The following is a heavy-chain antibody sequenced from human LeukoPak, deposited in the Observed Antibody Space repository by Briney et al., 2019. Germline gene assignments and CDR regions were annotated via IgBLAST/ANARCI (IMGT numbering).Heavy chain of an antibody. Sequence: PSETLSLTCTVSGGSISSGDYYWSWIRQPPGKGLEWIGYIYYSGSTYYNPSLKSRVTISVDTSKNQFSLKLSSVTAADTAVYYCAREERGVMVRGVIPFDIWGQGTMVTVSS. V-gene: IGHV4-30-4*01. CDR3: AREERGVMVRGVIPFDI. J-gene: IGHJ3*02. CDR1: GGSISSGDYY. D-gene: IGHD3-10*01. CDR2: IYYSGST.